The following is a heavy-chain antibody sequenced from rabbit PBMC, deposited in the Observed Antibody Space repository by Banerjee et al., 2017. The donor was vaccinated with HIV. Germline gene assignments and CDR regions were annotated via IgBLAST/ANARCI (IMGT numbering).Heavy chain of an antibody. V-gene: IGHV1S40*01. Sequence: QSLEESGGDLVKPGASLTLTCTASGFSFSGGYDMCWVRQAPGKGLEWIGCIYTGSGHTYYANWAKGRFTISKTSSTTVTLQMTSLTAADTATYFCARGGYDANYFNLWGPGTLVTVS. J-gene: IGHJ4*01. CDR3: ARGGYDANYFNL. CDR2: IYTGSGHT. CDR1: GFSFSGGYD. D-gene: IGHD6-1*01.